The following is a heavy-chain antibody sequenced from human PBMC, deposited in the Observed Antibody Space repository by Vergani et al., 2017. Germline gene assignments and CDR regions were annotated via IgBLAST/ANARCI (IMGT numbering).Heavy chain of an antibody. CDR3: ARVGTSSNRDYFDY. D-gene: IGHD2-2*01. V-gene: IGHV1-2*02. J-gene: IGHJ4*02. CDR2: INPNSGGT. CDR1: GYTFTDQF. Sequence: QVQLVQSGAEVKKPGASVKVSCKASGYTFTDQFMHWVRQAPGQGLEWMGWINPNSGGTNYAQKFQGRVTMTRDTSISTAYMELSNLRSDDTAVYYCARVGTSSNRDYFDYWGQGTLVTVSS.